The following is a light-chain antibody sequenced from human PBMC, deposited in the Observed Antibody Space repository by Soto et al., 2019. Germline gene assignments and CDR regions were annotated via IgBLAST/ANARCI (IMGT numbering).Light chain of an antibody. CDR2: KVS. CDR3: MQATQSTWT. V-gene: IGKV2-24*01. Sequence: DIVMTQTPLSSPVTLGQAASISCRSGQSLVHNDGNTYVSWFQQRPGQPPRLLIYKVSERFSGVPDRFSGSGAGTDFTLTISRVEAEDVGVYYCMQATQSTWTFGQGTKVDIK. CDR1: QSLVHNDGNTY. J-gene: IGKJ1*01.